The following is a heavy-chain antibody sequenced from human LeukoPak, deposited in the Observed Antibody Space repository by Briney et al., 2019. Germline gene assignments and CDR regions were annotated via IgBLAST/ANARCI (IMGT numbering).Heavy chain of an antibody. CDR2: ITSDVSST. J-gene: IGHJ4*02. V-gene: IGHV3-74*01. CDR1: GFTLSNYW. CDR3: VRSSGFPDY. Sequence: GGSLRLSCAASGFTLSNYWMHWVRQAPGKGLVWVSRITSDVSSTNYADSVKGRFTISRDNAKNTLYLQMNSLRAEDTAVYYCVRSSGFPDYWGQGTLVTVSS. D-gene: IGHD3-22*01.